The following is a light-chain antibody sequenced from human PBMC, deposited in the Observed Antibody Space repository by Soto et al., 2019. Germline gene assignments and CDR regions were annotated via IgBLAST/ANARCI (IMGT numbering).Light chain of an antibody. CDR2: GAS. CDR3: QQYNNWPGT. V-gene: IGKV3-15*01. Sequence: EIVMTQSPATLSVSPGERATLSCRASQSVSSNLAWYQQNPGQAPRLLIYGASTRLTGIPARFSGSGSGTEFTLTISSLQSEDFEVYYCQQYNNWPGTFGPGTKVDIK. J-gene: IGKJ3*01. CDR1: QSVSSN.